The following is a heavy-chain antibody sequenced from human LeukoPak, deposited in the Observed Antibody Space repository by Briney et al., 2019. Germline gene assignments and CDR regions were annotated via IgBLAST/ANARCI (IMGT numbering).Heavy chain of an antibody. D-gene: IGHD3-3*02. V-gene: IGHV3-23*01. CDR1: GFTFSSYA. CDR2: ITGSGDIT. CDR3: AKDFTLAPGTVFHFDS. J-gene: IGHJ4*02. Sequence: GGSLRLSCAASGFTFSSYAMSWVRQAPGKGLEWVSAITGSGDITYYADSVKGRFTMSRDNSKNKVYLQMNSLRAEDTAVYYCAKDFTLAPGTVFHFDSWGRGPWSPSPQ.